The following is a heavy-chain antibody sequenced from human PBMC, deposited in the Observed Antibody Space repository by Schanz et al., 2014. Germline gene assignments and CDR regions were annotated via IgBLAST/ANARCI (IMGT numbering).Heavy chain of an antibody. CDR1: GYTFSFTSYN. CDR2: INLYGGST. D-gene: IGHD6-13*01. J-gene: IGHJ4*02. Sequence: QVHLVQSGPEVKKPGASVTVSCQASGYTFSFTSYNVHWVRQAPGQGLEWMGIINLYGGSTTYAQKFQGRVTMTRDTSTSTVYMELSSLRSEDTAVYYCARDGVDAAAGGNYWGQGTLVTVSS. CDR3: ARDGVDAAAGGNY. V-gene: IGHV1-46*03.